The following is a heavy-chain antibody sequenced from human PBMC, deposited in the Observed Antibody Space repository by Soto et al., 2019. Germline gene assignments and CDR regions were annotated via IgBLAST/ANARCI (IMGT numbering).Heavy chain of an antibody. CDR2: ISGSGGST. CDR3: AKDRSGGIAVAGTYYYYGMDV. Sequence: EVQLLESGGGLVQPGGSLRLSCAASGFTFSSYAMSWVRQAPGKGLEWVSAISGSGGSTYYADSVKGRFTISRDNSKNTLYLQMNSLRAEDTAVYYCAKDRSGGIAVAGTYYYYGMDVWGQGTTVTVSS. CDR1: GFTFSSYA. V-gene: IGHV3-23*01. D-gene: IGHD6-19*01. J-gene: IGHJ6*02.